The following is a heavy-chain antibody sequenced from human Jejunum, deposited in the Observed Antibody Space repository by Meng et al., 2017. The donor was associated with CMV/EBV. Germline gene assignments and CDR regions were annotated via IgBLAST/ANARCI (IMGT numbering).Heavy chain of an antibody. CDR1: GCSFSTYG. CDR3: VRDAGWFHFDY. D-gene: IGHD2-15*01. CDR2: IKEDGGQK. Sequence: AAAGCSFSTYGRTWVRQAPGKGLEWLANIKEDGGQKNYVDSLKGRFTISRDNAKNSLYLQMNTLRADDTAVHYCVRDAGWFHFDYWGQGTLVTVSS. V-gene: IGHV3-7*01. J-gene: IGHJ4*02.